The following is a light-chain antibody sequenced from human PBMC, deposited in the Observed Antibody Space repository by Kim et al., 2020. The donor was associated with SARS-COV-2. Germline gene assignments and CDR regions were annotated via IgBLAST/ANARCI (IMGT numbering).Light chain of an antibody. CDR3: QQYNNWVT. CDR1: QSVSSN. Sequence: SVAPGERATLSCRASQSVSSNLAWYQQKPGQAPRLLIYGASTRATGIPARFSGSGSGKEFTLTISSLQSEDFAVYYCQQYNNWVTFGGGTKVDIK. J-gene: IGKJ4*01. V-gene: IGKV3-15*01. CDR2: GAS.